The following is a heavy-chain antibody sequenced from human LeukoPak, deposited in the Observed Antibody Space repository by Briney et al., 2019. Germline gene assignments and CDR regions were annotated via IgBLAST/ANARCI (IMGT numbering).Heavy chain of an antibody. D-gene: IGHD6-13*01. CDR3: AKGTDPGIAAAGAVLDY. V-gene: IGHV3-30*18. CDR2: ISYDGSNK. Sequence: GGSLRLSCAASGFTFSTYWVHWVRQAPGKGLEWVALISYDGSNKYYADSVKGRFTISRDNSKNTLYLQMNSLRAEDTAVYYCAKGTDPGIAAAGAVLDYWGQGTLVTVSS. J-gene: IGHJ4*02. CDR1: GFTFSTYW.